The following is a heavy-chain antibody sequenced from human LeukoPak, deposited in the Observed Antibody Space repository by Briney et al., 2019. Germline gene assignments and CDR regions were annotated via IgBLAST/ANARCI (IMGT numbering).Heavy chain of an antibody. V-gene: IGHV3-66*02. D-gene: IGHD4-11*01. J-gene: IGHJ4*02. Sequence: PGGSLRLSCVASGFTVSTKYMSWVRQAPGKGLEWVSVIYSGGRTYYADSVKGRFSISRDNSKNTLYLQMNSLRAEDTAVYYCARDMTTVLDFDYWGQGTLVTVAS. CDR2: IYSGGRT. CDR3: ARDMTTVLDFDY. CDR1: GFTVSTKY.